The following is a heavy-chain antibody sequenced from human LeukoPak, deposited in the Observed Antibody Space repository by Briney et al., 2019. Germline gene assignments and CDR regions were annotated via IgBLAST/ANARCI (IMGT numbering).Heavy chain of an antibody. CDR2: INTNTGNP. Sequence: GASVKVSCKASGYTFTSYAMNWVRQAPGQGLEWMGWINTNTGNPTYAQGFTGRFVLSLDTSVSTAYLQISSLKAEDTAVYYCGRDPKLGIRGYTYGYIDHWGQGTLLTVAS. V-gene: IGHV7-4-1*02. CDR3: GRDPKLGIRGYTYGYIDH. CDR1: GYTFTSYA. J-gene: IGHJ4*02. D-gene: IGHD5-18*01.